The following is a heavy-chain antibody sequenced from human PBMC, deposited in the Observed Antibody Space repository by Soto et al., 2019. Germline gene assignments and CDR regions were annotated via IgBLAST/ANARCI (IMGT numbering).Heavy chain of an antibody. CDR2: IYYSGST. CDR3: ASPAGHNWFDP. Sequence: QLQLQESGPGLVKPSETLSLTCTVSGGAITSSSYYWGWIRQPPGKGLEWIGSIYYSGSTYYNPSLKSRVTISVDTSKNQFSLKLSSVTAADTAVYYCASPAGHNWFDPWGQETLVTVSS. V-gene: IGHV4-39*01. CDR1: GGAITSSSYY. J-gene: IGHJ5*02.